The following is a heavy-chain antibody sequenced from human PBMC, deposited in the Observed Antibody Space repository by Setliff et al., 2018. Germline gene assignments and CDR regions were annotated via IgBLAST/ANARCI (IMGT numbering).Heavy chain of an antibody. CDR3: AREGRWDYNYPIY. Sequence: SETLSLTCTVSGASVSGNSYYWGWIRQPPGKGLEWIGSMYYGGGGSTYYNASLKSRVTISVDTSKNQFSLKLNSVTAADTAVYYCAREGRWDYNYPIYWGQGILVTVSS. D-gene: IGHD5-12*01. V-gene: IGHV4-39*07. CDR2: MYYGGGGST. J-gene: IGHJ4*02. CDR1: GASVSGNSYY.